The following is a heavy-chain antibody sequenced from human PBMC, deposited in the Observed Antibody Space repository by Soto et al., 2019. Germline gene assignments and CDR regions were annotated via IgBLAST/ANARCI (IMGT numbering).Heavy chain of an antibody. CDR2: IYYSGST. Sequence: KTSETLSLTSTVSGGSISSYYWSWIRQPPGKGLQWIGYIYYSGSTNYNPSLKSRVTISVDTSKNQFSLKLSSVTVGHTPVNYCARGTGRFGELFGMDVWGQGTTETVSS. V-gene: IGHV4-59*01. CDR1: GGSISSYY. J-gene: IGHJ6*02. CDR3: ARGTGRFGELFGMDV. D-gene: IGHD3-10*01.